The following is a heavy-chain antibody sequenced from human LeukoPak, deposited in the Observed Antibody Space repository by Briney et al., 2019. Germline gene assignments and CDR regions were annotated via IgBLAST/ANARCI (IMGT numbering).Heavy chain of an antibody. V-gene: IGHV1-2*02. CDR1: GYTFTSYG. Sequence: ASVKVSCKASGYTFTSYGISWVRQAPGQGLEWMGWINPNSGGTNYAQKFQGRVTMTRDTSISTAYMELSRLRSDDTAVYYCATDPGYCSSTSCPYYFDYWGQGTLVTVSS. D-gene: IGHD2-2*01. CDR2: INPNSGGT. CDR3: ATDPGYCSSTSCPYYFDY. J-gene: IGHJ4*02.